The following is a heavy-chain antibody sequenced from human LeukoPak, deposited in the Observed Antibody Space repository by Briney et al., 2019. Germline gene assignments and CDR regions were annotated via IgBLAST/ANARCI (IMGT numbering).Heavy chain of an antibody. V-gene: IGHV4-4*02. D-gene: IGHD3-22*01. Sequence: SETLSLTCTVSGDSINSLDLWSWVRQPPGKGLEWIGEMYLSGTTHSNPSVKSRVTISIDKSKSQFFLNLSSVTAADTAVYYCAGLVGRYSSGLYYYYFDYWGQGTLVTVSS. CDR3: AGLVGRYSSGLYYYYFDY. CDR2: MYLSGTT. CDR1: GDSINSLDL. J-gene: IGHJ4*02.